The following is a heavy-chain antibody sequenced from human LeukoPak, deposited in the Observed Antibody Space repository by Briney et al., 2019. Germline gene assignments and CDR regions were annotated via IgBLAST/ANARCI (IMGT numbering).Heavy chain of an antibody. Sequence: SETLSLTCTVSGGSISRGTYYWSWIRQPAGKGLEWIGRIYTSGSANYNPSLKSRVTISIDTSKNQFSLKLTSVTAADTAVYHCAREPSASRGIRFVDWGQGTLVTVSS. V-gene: IGHV4-61*02. J-gene: IGHJ4*02. CDR1: GGSISRGTYY. D-gene: IGHD1-14*01. CDR3: AREPSASRGIRFVD. CDR2: IYTSGSA.